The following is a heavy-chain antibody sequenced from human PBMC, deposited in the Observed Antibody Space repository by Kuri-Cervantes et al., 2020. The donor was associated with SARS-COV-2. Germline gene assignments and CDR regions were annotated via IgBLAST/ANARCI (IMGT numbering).Heavy chain of an antibody. CDR3: ARLEPTMVRIAGDGGGFDY. CDR2: INHSGST. Sequence: GSLRLSCAASGFTFSSYWMHWVRQAPGKGLEWIGEINHSGSTNYNPSLKSRVTISVDTSKNQFSLKLSSVTAADTAVYYCARLEPTMVRIAGDGGGFDYWGQGTLVTVSS. CDR1: GFTFSSYW. D-gene: IGHD3-10*01. J-gene: IGHJ4*02. V-gene: IGHV4-34*01.